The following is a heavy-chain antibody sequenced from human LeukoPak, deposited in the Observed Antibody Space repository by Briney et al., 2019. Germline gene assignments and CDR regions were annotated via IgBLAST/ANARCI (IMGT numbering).Heavy chain of an antibody. Sequence: GGSLRLSCAASGFTFSSYWMHWVRQAPGKGLVWVSHINNDGSSTSYADSVKGRFTISRDNAKNTLYLQMNSLRTEDAAVYYCACYGIAPPYWGQGTLVTVSS. J-gene: IGHJ4*02. CDR3: ACYGIAPPY. CDR2: INNDGSST. V-gene: IGHV3-74*01. CDR1: GFTFSSYW. D-gene: IGHD2-15*01.